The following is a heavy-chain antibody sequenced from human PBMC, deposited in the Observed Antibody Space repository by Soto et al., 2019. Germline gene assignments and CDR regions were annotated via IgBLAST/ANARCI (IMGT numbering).Heavy chain of an antibody. Sequence: QVQLVQSGAEVKKPGSSVKVSCKASGGTFSSYTISWVRQAPGQGLEWMGRIIPILGIANYAQKFQGRVTITADKSTSTAYMELSSLRSEDTAVYCCARDRRSSGFDYWGQGTLVTVSS. CDR2: IIPILGIA. CDR3: ARDRRSSGFDY. V-gene: IGHV1-69*08. J-gene: IGHJ4*02. D-gene: IGHD6-19*01. CDR1: GGTFSSYT.